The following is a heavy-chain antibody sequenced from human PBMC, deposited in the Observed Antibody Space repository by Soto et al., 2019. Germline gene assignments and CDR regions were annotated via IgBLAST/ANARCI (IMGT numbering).Heavy chain of an antibody. V-gene: IGHV3-23*01. CDR2: IIDSGAST. Sequence: PGGSLRLSCAASGFTFRSCAMGWARQAPGKGLEWVSDIIDSGASTYYADSVKGRFTISRDNSKSTLYLQMNSLRAEDTALYYCAKGRSYYYYYGVDVWGQGTTVTVSS. J-gene: IGHJ6*02. CDR3: AKGRSYYYYYGVDV. CDR1: GFTFRSCA.